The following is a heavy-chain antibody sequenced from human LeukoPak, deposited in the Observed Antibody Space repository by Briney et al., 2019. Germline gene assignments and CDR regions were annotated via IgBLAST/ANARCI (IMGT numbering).Heavy chain of an antibody. CDR1: GFTFSSHW. CDR3: ARDHYSKNDY. Sequence: GGSLRLSCAASGFTFSSHWMSWVRQAPGKGLEWVASVKQDVGEKYYVDSVKGRFTISRDNAKNSLSLHMNSLRVEDTAVYYCARDHYSKNDYWGQGTLVTVSS. D-gene: IGHD4-11*01. J-gene: IGHJ4*02. V-gene: IGHV3-7*01. CDR2: VKQDVGEK.